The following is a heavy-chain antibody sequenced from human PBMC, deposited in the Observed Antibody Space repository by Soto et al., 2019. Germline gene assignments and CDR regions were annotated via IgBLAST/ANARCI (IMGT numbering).Heavy chain of an antibody. D-gene: IGHD3-22*01. CDR3: ARAIEPTLFDC. V-gene: IGHV3-13*04. CDR2: IGTAGDT. Sequence: PAGSLTLSCSASGFTFSSYDMHWVRQGQGKGQEWDSAIGTAGDTNYADSVKGRFTISRENAKNSLYLQMNSLRAGATAIYFCARAIEPTLFDCWGQGALVTVSS. CDR1: GFTFSSYD. J-gene: IGHJ4*02.